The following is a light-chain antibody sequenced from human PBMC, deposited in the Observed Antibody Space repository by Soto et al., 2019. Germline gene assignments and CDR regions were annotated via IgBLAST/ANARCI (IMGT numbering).Light chain of an antibody. J-gene: IGLJ1*01. V-gene: IGLV2-8*01. Sequence: QSALTQPPSASGSPGQSVTISCTGTSSDVGGYNYVSWYQQHPGKAPKLMIYEVNKRPSGVPDRFSGSKSGNTASLTVSGLQAEDEGDSCCSSHAGSKRVFGTGTKVTVL. CDR2: EVN. CDR1: SSDVGGYNY. CDR3: SSHAGSKRV.